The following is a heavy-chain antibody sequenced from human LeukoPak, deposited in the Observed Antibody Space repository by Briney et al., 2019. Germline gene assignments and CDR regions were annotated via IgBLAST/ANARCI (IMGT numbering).Heavy chain of an antibody. J-gene: IGHJ5*02. D-gene: IGHD2-15*01. CDR1: GYSINNYW. Sequence: GESLKISCKGSGYSINNYWIGWVRQMPGKGLEWMGIIYPADSDIRYSPSFQGQVTISADKSISTAYLQWSSLKASDTAMYYCARQEYCSGGSCYTWFDPWGQGILVTVSS. V-gene: IGHV5-51*01. CDR3: ARQEYCSGGSCYTWFDP. CDR2: IYPADSDI.